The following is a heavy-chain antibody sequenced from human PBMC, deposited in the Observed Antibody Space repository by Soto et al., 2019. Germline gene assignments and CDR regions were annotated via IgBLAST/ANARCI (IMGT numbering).Heavy chain of an antibody. D-gene: IGHD1-20*01. CDR3: ARTISITGTIFDY. J-gene: IGHJ4*02. CDR2: IYYSGST. Sequence: SETLSLTCTVSGGSISSGGYYWSWIRQHPGKGLEWIGYIYYSGSTYYNPSLKSRVTISVDTSKNQFSLKLSSVTAADTAVYYCARTISITGTIFDYWGPGTLVTVSS. CDR1: GGSISSGGYY. V-gene: IGHV4-31*03.